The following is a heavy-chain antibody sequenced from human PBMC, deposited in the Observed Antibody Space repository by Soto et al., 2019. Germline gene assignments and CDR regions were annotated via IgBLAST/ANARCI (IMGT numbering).Heavy chain of an antibody. J-gene: IGHJ4*02. V-gene: IGHV5-51*01. CDR2: IYPGDSDT. CDR3: ARTYYGARQWRVFDY. Sequence: GESLKISCKGSGYSFTSYWIGWVRQMPGKGLEWMGIIYPGDSDTRYSPSFQGQVTISADKSISTAYLQWSSLKASDTAMYYCARTYYGARQWRVFDYWGQGTLVTVSS. D-gene: IGHD1-26*01. CDR1: GYSFTSYW.